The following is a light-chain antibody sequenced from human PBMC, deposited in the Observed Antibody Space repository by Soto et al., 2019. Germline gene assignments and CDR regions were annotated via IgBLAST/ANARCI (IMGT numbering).Light chain of an antibody. Sequence: IVLTQSPGTLSLSPGESATLFCRASQNVRRNSLAWYQKKPGQAPRLLIYGAFARAAGIPDRFSGSGSGTDFTLIIRRLEPEDFAVYYCQQYGTSLFTFGQGTKLEIK. CDR3: QQYGTSLFT. CDR2: GAF. CDR1: QNVRRNS. V-gene: IGKV3-20*01. J-gene: IGKJ2*01.